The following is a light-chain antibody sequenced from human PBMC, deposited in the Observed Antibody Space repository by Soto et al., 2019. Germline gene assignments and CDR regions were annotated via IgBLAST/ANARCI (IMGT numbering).Light chain of an antibody. V-gene: IGKV3-15*01. J-gene: IGKJ2*01. CDR2: GAS. CDR1: QSVITN. Sequence: ELVMTQSPATLSASPGERATLSYRASQSVITNVAWYQQKPGQAPRLLIYGASTRATGIPARFSGSGSGTEFTLTISSLQSEDFAVYYCQHYNHWLMYTFGQGTKVEIK. CDR3: QHYNHWLMYT.